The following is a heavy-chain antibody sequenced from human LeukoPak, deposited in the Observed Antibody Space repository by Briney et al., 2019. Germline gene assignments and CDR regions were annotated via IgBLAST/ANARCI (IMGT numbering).Heavy chain of an antibody. Sequence: GGSLSLSCAAPGFTFSSYGMNWVRQAPGKGLEWVAGIWYDGSNKYYADSVKGRFTISRDNSKNTLFLQMNSLRAEDTAVYYCTKDRIAVRPGWFDPWGQGNLVTVSS. CDR2: IWYDGSNK. V-gene: IGHV3-33*06. CDR1: GFTFSSYG. J-gene: IGHJ5*02. CDR3: TKDRIAVRPGWFDP. D-gene: IGHD6-6*01.